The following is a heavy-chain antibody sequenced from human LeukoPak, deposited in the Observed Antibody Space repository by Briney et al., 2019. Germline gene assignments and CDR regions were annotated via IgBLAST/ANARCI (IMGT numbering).Heavy chain of an antibody. J-gene: IGHJ5*02. V-gene: IGHV3-30-3*01. CDR1: RFTFSSYS. D-gene: IGHD3-3*01. CDR2: ISKDGSNK. CDR3: ARDHAASITIFGVDPLNWFDP. Sequence: PLSLSCAASRFTFSSYSMEWVRQPPERGLGWVAVISKDGSNKNYADSVKGRFTISRDNSKNTLYLQMNSLRAEDTAVYYCARDHAASITIFGVDPLNWFDPWGQGTLVTVSS.